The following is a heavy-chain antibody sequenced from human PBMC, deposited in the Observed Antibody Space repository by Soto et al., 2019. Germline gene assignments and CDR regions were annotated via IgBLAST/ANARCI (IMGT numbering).Heavy chain of an antibody. V-gene: IGHV1-18*01. J-gene: IGHJ6*03. CDR3: ARAVDTGYSSSWYYPAIDYYYYFMDV. D-gene: IGHD6-13*01. CDR1: GYTFTSYG. CDR2: ISAYNGNT. Sequence: ASVKVSCKASGYTFTSYGISWVRQAPGQGLEWMGWISAYNGNTNYAQKLQGRVTMTTDTSTSTAYMELRSLRSDDTAVYYCARAVDTGYSSSWYYPAIDYYYYFMDVCGKGTTVTVSS.